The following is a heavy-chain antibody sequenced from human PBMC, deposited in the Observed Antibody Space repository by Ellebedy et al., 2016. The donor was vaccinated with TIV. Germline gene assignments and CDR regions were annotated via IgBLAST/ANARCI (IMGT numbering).Heavy chain of an antibody. CDR3: VRGRISRGYSYGSLFGWFDA. CDR1: GGSISSGAYY. Sequence: MPSETLSLTCTVSGGSISSGAYYWSWIRQPPGKGLEWIGYTSYSGRTYYNPSHKSRVSISVDTSKNQFSLKLSSVTAADTAVYYCVRGRISRGYSYGSLFGWFDAWGQGTLVTVSS. V-gene: IGHV4-30-4*08. J-gene: IGHJ5*02. D-gene: IGHD5-18*01. CDR2: TSYSGRT.